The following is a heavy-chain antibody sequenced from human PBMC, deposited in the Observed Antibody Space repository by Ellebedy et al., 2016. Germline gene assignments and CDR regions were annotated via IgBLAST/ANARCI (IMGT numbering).Heavy chain of an antibody. Sequence: GESLKISXVDSGFTFSSNTMSWVRQAPGKGLEWVSSISGSSSHIYYADSVKGRFTISRDNAYNSLYLQMNSLRAEDTAVYYCARSTPRLTAAADYWGQGTLVTVSS. CDR2: ISGSSSHI. CDR3: ARSTPRLTAAADY. J-gene: IGHJ4*02. D-gene: IGHD6-13*01. V-gene: IGHV3-21*01. CDR1: GFTFSSNT.